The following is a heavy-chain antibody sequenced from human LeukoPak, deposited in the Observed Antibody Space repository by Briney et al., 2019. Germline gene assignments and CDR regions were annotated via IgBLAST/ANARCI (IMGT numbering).Heavy chain of an antibody. J-gene: IGHJ5*02. CDR1: GYTFTNYG. CDR3: ARDDKNGRWSWFAP. Sequence: GASVKVSCKASGYTFTNYGISWVRQAPGQGPEWMGWISAYNGNTNYAQSVQGRVIMTTDTSTSTAYLEVGSLTFDDTAVYYCARDDKNGRWSWFAPWGQGTPVTVSS. CDR2: ISAYNGNT. V-gene: IGHV1-18*01. D-gene: IGHD2-15*01.